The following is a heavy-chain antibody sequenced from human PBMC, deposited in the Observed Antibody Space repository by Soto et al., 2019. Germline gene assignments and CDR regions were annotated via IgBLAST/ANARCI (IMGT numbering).Heavy chain of an antibody. CDR1: GGTFSSFT. D-gene: IGHD5-12*01. Sequence: QVQLVQSGAEVKKSGSSVKVSCKASGGTFSSFTISWVRQAPGQGFEWMGGIIPILGITDYAQKFQGRVSITADKSTSTAYLELSSLRSEDTAVYYCGKLYNGNDFRRDKYNAMDVWGQGTTVTVSS. J-gene: IGHJ6*02. CDR2: IIPILGIT. CDR3: GKLYNGNDFRRDKYNAMDV. V-gene: IGHV1-69*02.